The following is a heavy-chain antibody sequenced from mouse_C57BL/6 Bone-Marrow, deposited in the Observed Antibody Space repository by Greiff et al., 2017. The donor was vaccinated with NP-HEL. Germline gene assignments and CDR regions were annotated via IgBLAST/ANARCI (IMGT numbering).Heavy chain of an antibody. J-gene: IGHJ4*01. CDR1: GFTFSDYY. CDR3: ARDGLYDVGAMDY. CDR2: INYDGSST. V-gene: IGHV5-16*01. Sequence: EVQLQESEGGLVQPGSSMKLSCTASGFTFSDYYMAWVRQVPEKGLEWVANINYDGSSTYYLDSLKSRFIISRDNAKNILYLQMSSLKSEDTATYYCARDGLYDVGAMDYWGQGTSVTVSS. D-gene: IGHD2-12*01.